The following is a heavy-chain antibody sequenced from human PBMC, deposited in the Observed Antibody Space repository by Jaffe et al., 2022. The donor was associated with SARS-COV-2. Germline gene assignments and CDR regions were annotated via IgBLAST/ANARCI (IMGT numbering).Heavy chain of an antibody. Sequence: QVQLVQSGTAVGKPGASMKVSCQASEYTFTNYEINWVRQAPGQGLEWMGWMNPKSGNTGYAPKFQGRVNMTRDTSTATAYLQVSSLTSDDTAVYYCATEKRSRMDFWGEGTTLVVSS. V-gene: IGHV1-8*02. J-gene: IGHJ6*04. CDR1: EYTFTNYE. CDR2: MNPKSGNT. CDR3: ATEKRSRMDF. D-gene: IGHD3-10*01.